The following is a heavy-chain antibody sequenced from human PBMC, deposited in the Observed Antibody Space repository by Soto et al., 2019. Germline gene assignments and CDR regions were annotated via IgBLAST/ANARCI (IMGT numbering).Heavy chain of an antibody. D-gene: IGHD2-15*01. CDR3: ARHGGYDYYYYMDV. J-gene: IGHJ6*03. Sequence: SETLSLTCTVSGGSIISSDYYWGWIRQPPGKGLEWIGAISYTGRTYYNPSLKSRVTISVDTSKNQFSLKLSSVTAADTAVYYCARHGGYDYYYYMDVWGKGTTVTVSS. CDR1: GGSIISSDYY. CDR2: ISYTGRT. V-gene: IGHV4-39*01.